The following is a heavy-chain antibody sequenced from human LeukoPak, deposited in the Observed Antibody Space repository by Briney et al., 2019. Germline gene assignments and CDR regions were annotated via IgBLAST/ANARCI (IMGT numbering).Heavy chain of an antibody. CDR2: IYHSGST. V-gene: IGHV4-4*02. Sequence: PSETLSLTCAVSGGSISSSNWWSWVRQPPGKGLEWIGEIYHSGSTNYNPSLKSRVTIPVDKSKNQFSLKLSSVTAADTAVYYCARQTGSGLFILPGGQGTLVTVSS. CDR3: ARQTGSGLFILP. J-gene: IGHJ4*02. D-gene: IGHD3/OR15-3a*01. CDR1: GGSISSSNW.